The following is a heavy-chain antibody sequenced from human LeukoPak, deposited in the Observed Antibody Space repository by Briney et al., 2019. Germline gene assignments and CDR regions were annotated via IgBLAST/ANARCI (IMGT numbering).Heavy chain of an antibody. Sequence: GGSLKLSCAVSGLSFSSYAMSWVSQAPGKGLEWVSSIRGSGDNTSYAESVKGRFTISRDNTKNTLFLQMNSLRAEDTAVFYCAKRSGYTTGWFSDFWGQGTLVTVSS. CDR1: GLSFSSYA. V-gene: IGHV3-23*01. CDR2: IRGSGDNT. CDR3: AKRSGYTTGWFSDF. D-gene: IGHD6-19*01. J-gene: IGHJ4*02.